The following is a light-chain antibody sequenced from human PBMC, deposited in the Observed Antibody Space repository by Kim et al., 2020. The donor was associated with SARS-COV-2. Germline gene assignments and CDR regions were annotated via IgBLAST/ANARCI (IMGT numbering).Light chain of an antibody. CDR2: AAS. V-gene: IGKV1-12*01. CDR3: QRADSFPLG. Sequence: ASVGDRVTITCRASQDISSSLTWYQQKPGKAPKLLISAASSLQSGVPSRFSGSGSGTDFTLTISSLQPEDFASYYCQRADSFPLGFGGGTKVDIK. CDR1: QDISSS. J-gene: IGKJ4*01.